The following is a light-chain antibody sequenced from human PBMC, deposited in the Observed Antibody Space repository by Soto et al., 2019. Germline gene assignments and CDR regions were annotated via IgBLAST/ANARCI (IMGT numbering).Light chain of an antibody. CDR2: GAS. CDR3: QQYDNWPIT. Sequence: DIVVTQSPANMSMSPGESTTLSCRASQSVSSNLAWYQQKPGQAPRLFIYGASTRATAIPPRFSGSGSGTEFTLTISSLQSEDFAVYYCQQYDNWPITFGQGTRLEIK. CDR1: QSVSSN. V-gene: IGKV3-15*01. J-gene: IGKJ5*01.